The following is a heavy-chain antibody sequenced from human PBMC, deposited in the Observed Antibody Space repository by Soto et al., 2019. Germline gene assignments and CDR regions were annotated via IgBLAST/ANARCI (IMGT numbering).Heavy chain of an antibody. CDR2: IYYSGST. V-gene: IGHV4-31*03. CDR3: ARVGTSYARRGLDV. J-gene: IGHJ6*02. CDR1: GGAIDSGGYY. Sequence: SETLSLTCNVSGGAIDSGGYYWFWIRHHPGKGLEWIGYIYYSGSTYYNPSLKSRVSISIDTSKNQFSLELISVTAADTAVYYCARVGTSYARRGLDVWGQGTTVTVSS. D-gene: IGHD7-27*01.